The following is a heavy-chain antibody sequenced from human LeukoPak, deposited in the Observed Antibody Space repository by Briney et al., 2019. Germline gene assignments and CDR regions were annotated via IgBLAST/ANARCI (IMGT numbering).Heavy chain of an antibody. J-gene: IGHJ5*02. CDR2: IYYSGST. CDR3: ARVYGDYTADSWFDP. CDR1: GGSISSSSYY. V-gene: IGHV4-39*01. D-gene: IGHD4-17*01. Sequence: SETLSLTCTVSGGSISSSSYYWGWIRQPPGKGLEWIGSIYYSGSTYYNPSLKSRVTISVDTSKNQFSLKLSSVTAADTAVYYCARVYGDYTADSWFDPWGQGTLVTVSS.